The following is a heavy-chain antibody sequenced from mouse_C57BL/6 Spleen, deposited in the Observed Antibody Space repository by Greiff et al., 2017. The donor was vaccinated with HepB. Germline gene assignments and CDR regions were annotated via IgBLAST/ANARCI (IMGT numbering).Heavy chain of an antibody. V-gene: IGHV1-64*01. CDR1: GYTFTSYW. J-gene: IGHJ4*01. D-gene: IGHD1-1*01. CDR3: AREGLTGSSHYYAMDY. CDR2: IHPNSGST. Sequence: QVQLQQPGAELVKPGASVKLSCKASGYTFTSYWMHWVKQRPGQGLEWIGMIHPNSGSTNYNEKVKSKATLTVDKSSSTAYMQLSSLTSEDSAVYYCAREGLTGSSHYYAMDYWGQGTSVTVSS.